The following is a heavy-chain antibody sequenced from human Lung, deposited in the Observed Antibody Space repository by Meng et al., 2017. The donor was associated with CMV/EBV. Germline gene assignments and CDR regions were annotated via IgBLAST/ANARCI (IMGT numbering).Heavy chain of an antibody. CDR2: IIPMIDKA. Sequence: SXXVSXKASGGTFSKYAFSWVRQAPGQGLEWMGGIIPMIDKAHYAQKFQGVVTITADKSTSTAYMELSSLKSDDTAVYYCASALGRTVTTYYYYLYRLDVXGQGXTVTVSS. CDR1: GGTFSKYA. CDR3: ASALGRTVTTYYYYLYRLDV. V-gene: IGHV1-69*10. D-gene: IGHD3-10*01. J-gene: IGHJ6*02.